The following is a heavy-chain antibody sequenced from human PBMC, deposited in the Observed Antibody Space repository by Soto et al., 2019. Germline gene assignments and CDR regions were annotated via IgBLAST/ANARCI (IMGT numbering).Heavy chain of an antibody. CDR1: GYTFTSYY. CDR2: INPSGGST. V-gene: IGHV1-46*01. D-gene: IGHD3-22*01. Sequence: ASVKVSCKASGYTFTSYYMHCVRQAPGQGLEWMGIINPSGGSTSYAQKFQGRVTMTRDTSTSTVYMELSSLRSEDTAVYYCARGSALIYYDSSGHKPGELDYWGQGTLVTVSS. J-gene: IGHJ4*02. CDR3: ARGSALIYYDSSGHKPGELDY.